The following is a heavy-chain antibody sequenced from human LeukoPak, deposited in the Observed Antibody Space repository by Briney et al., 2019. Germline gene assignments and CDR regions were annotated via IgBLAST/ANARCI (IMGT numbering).Heavy chain of an antibody. D-gene: IGHD3-3*01. Sequence: GGSLRLSCAASGFTFSSYGMHWVRQAPGKGLEWVAFIRYDGSNKYYADSVKGRFTISRDNSKNTLYLQMNSLRAEDTAVYYCATDSGRGITISDLDYWGQGTLVTVSS. CDR1: GFTFSSYG. CDR2: IRYDGSNK. V-gene: IGHV3-30*02. CDR3: ATDSGRGITISDLDY. J-gene: IGHJ4*02.